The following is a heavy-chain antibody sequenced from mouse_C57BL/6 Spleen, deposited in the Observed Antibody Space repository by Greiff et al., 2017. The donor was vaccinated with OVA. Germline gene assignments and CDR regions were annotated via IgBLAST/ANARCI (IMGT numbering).Heavy chain of an antibody. CDR3: VKERDYYGDFDY. D-gene: IGHD1-1*01. J-gene: IGHJ2*01. Sequence: EVQLVESGGGLVQPKGSLKLSCAASGFTFNTYAMHWVRQAPGKGLEWVARIRSKSSNYATYYADSVKDRFTISRDDSQSMLYLQMNNLKTEDTAVYSGVKERDYYGDFDYWGQGTTLTVSS. CDR2: IRSKSSNYAT. V-gene: IGHV10-3*01. CDR1: GFTFNTYA.